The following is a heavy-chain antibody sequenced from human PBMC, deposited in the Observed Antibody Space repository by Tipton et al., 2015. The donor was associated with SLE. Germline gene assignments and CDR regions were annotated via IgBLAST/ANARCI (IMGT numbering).Heavy chain of an antibody. J-gene: IGHJ1*01. CDR2: IFTTGST. CDR1: GGSISSGSYY. V-gene: IGHV4-61*09. CDR3: ARVYPNYGDYEYFQH. D-gene: IGHD4-17*01. Sequence: TLSLTCTVSGGSISSGSYYWTWIRQPAGKGLEWIGHIFTTGSTTYNPSLKSRVTISVDTSKNQFSLKLSSVTAADTAVYYCARVYPNYGDYEYFQHWGQGTLVTVSS.